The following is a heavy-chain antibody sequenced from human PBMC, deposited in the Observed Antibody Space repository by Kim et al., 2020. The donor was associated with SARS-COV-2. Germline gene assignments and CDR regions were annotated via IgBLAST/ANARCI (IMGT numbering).Heavy chain of an antibody. CDR2: NT. D-gene: IGHD2-2*01. CDR3: AIEFSASTFDY. Sequence: NTKYSQNFQGRVTITRDTSANTAYMELSGLRSEDTAVYYCAIEFSASTFDYWGQGTLVTVSS. V-gene: IGHV1-3*01. J-gene: IGHJ4*02.